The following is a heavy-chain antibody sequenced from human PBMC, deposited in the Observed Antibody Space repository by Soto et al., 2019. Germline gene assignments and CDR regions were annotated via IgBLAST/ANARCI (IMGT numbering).Heavy chain of an antibody. D-gene: IGHD3-3*01. J-gene: IGHJ6*02. CDR3: ARDSGTLLRFLEWLPTSRNGMDV. Sequence: GGSLRLSCAASGFTFSSYSMNWVRQAPGKGLEWVSYFSSSSSTIYYADSVKGRFTISRDNAKNSLYLQMNSLRDEDTAVYYCARDSGTLLRFLEWLPTSRNGMDVWGQGTTVTVSS. CDR2: FSSSSSTI. CDR1: GFTFSSYS. V-gene: IGHV3-48*02.